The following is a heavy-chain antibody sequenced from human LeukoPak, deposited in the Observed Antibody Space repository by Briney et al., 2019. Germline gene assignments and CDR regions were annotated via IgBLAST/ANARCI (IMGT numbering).Heavy chain of an antibody. V-gene: IGHV4-38-2*01. CDR3: ARLVRGVHIDY. D-gene: IGHD3-10*01. CDR1: GYSISSGYY. J-gene: IGHJ4*02. Sequence: SETLSLTCAVSGYSISSGYYWGWIRQPPGKGLEWIGSIYHSGSTYYNPSLKSRVTISVDTSKNQFSLKLSSVTAADTAVYYCARLVRGVHIDYWGQGTLVTVSS. CDR2: IYHSGST.